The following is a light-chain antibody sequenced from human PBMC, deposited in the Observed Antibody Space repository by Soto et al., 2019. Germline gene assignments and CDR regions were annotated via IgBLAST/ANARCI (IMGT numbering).Light chain of an antibody. CDR1: SSDVGGYHY. CDR2: DIS. CDR3: CSYANEYFYV. Sequence: QSALTQPRSVSGSPGQSVTISCNGTSSDVGGYHYVSWYQHHPGKAPKLIIYDISQRPSGIPDRFSGSKSGNTASLTISGLQADDEADYHCCSYANEYFYVFGTGTKLTVL. J-gene: IGLJ1*01. V-gene: IGLV2-11*01.